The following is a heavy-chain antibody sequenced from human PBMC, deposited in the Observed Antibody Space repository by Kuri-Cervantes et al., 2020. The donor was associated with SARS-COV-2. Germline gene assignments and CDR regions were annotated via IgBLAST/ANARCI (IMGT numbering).Heavy chain of an antibody. CDR3: AKDSPEIVVVPAAPLYFDL. CDR2: ISGSGGST. Sequence: GGSLRLSCAASGFTFSGSDMHWVRQASGKGLEWVSAISGSGGSTYYADSVKGRFTISRDNSKNPLYLQMNSLRAEDTAVYYCAKDSPEIVVVPAAPLYFDLWGRGTLVTVSS. V-gene: IGHV3-23*01. J-gene: IGHJ2*01. D-gene: IGHD2-2*01. CDR1: GFTFSGSD.